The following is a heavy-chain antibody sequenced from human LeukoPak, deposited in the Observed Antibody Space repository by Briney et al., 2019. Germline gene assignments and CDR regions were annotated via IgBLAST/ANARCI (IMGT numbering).Heavy chain of an antibody. CDR1: GYTFTSYY. CDR3: ATPYYYDSSGYVGYFDY. Sequence: GASVKVSCKASGYTFTSYYMHWVRQAPGKGLEWMGGFDPEDGETIYAQKFQGRVTMTEDTSTDTAYMELSSLRSEDTAVYYCATPYYYDSSGYVGYFDYWGQGTLVTVSS. D-gene: IGHD3-22*01. J-gene: IGHJ4*02. V-gene: IGHV1-24*01. CDR2: FDPEDGET.